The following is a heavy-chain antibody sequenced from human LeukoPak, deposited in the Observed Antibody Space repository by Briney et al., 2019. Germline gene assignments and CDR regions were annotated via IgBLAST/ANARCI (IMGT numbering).Heavy chain of an antibody. CDR1: GFTFSSYS. CDR3: ARGEGAAAGVDY. CDR2: ISSSSSYI. V-gene: IGHV3-21*01. Sequence: GGSLRLSCAASGFTFSSYSMNWVRQAPGKGLEWVSSISSSSSYIYYADSVKGRFTISRDNAKNSLYLQMNSLRAEDTAVYYCARGEGAAAGVDYWGQGTLVTVSS. D-gene: IGHD6-13*01. J-gene: IGHJ4*02.